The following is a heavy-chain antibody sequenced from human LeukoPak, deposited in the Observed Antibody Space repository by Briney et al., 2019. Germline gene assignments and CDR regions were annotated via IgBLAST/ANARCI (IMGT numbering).Heavy chain of an antibody. CDR2: IIPIFGTA. Sequence: SVKVSCKASGYTFSSYAISWVRQAPGQGLEWMGGIIPIFGTANYAQKFQGRVTITADESTSTAYMELSSLRSEDTAVYYCARVYHPQTDSHSVPAATFDYWGQGTLVTVSS. V-gene: IGHV1-69*13. J-gene: IGHJ4*02. CDR1: GYTFSSYA. CDR3: ARVYHPQTDSHSVPAATFDY. D-gene: IGHD2-2*01.